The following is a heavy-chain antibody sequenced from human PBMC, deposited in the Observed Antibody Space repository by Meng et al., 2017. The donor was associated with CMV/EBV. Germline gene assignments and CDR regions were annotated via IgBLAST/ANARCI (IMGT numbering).Heavy chain of an antibody. V-gene: IGHV1-2*02. CDR2: INPNSGGT. CDR1: GYTFTGYY. CDR3: ARGPEHAANDIVVVPAARTGTYYYYGMDV. J-gene: IGHJ6*02. D-gene: IGHD2-2*01. Sequence: ASVKVSCKASGYTFTGYYMHWVRQAPGQGLEWMGWINPNSGGTNYAQKFQGRVTMTRDTSISTAYMELSRLRSEDTAVYYCARGPEHAANDIVVVPAARTGTYYYYGMDVWGQGTTVTVSS.